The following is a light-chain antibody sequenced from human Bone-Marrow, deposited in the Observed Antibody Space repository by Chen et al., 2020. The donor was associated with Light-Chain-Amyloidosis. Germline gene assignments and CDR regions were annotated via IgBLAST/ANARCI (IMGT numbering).Light chain of an antibody. V-gene: IGLV1-51*01. CDR2: EDN. J-gene: IGLJ1*01. CDR3: GTWENSLSTYV. CDR1: TSNTGNNY. Sequence: HSFLTHPPSVSPAPGQNHPISCSGSTSNTGNNYVSWYQHLPGTVPTGLIYEDNRRPSGIPDRFSGSKSGTAATLGITGLQSGDEADYYCGTWENSLSTYVFGTGTKVTVL.